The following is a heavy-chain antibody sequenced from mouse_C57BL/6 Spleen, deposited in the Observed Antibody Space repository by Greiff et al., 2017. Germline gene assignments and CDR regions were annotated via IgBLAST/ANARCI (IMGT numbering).Heavy chain of an antibody. CDR2: ISSGSSTI. J-gene: IGHJ4*01. D-gene: IGHD1-1*01. CDR3: ARRYYGSSGMDY. CDR1: GFTFRDYG. V-gene: IGHV5-17*01. Sequence: HLVESGGGLVKPGGSLKLSCAASGFTFRDYGMHWVRQAPGKGLEWVAYISSGSSTIYYADTVKGRFTISRDNAKNTLFLQMTSLRSEDTAMYYCARRYYGSSGMDYWGQGTSVTVSS.